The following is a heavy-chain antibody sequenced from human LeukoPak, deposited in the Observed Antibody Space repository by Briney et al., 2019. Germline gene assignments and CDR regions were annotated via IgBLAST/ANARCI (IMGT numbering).Heavy chain of an antibody. V-gene: IGHV1-24*01. Sequence: ASVKVSCKVSGYTLTELSMHWVRQAPGKGLEWMGGFDPEDGETIYAQKFQGRVTMTEDTSTDTAYMELSSLRSEDTAVYYCATFIVTPLAAAGEKEYYFDYWGQGTLVTVSS. CDR1: GYTLTELS. J-gene: IGHJ4*02. CDR2: FDPEDGET. CDR3: ATFIVTPLAAAGEKEYYFDY. D-gene: IGHD6-13*01.